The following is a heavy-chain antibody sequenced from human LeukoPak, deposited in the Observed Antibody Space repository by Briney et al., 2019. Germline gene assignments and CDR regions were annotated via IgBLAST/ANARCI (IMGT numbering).Heavy chain of an antibody. CDR2: ISYDGSNK. D-gene: IGHD3-10*01. CDR3: SRKSSGRGDY. V-gene: IGHV3-30-3*01. J-gene: IGHJ4*02. Sequence: PGGSLRLSYAASGFTFSSYAMHWVRQAPGKGLEWVAVISYDGSNKYYADSVKGRFTISRDNAKNSLYLQMNSLRDEDTAVYYCSRKSSGRGDYWGQGTLVTVSS. CDR1: GFTFSSYA.